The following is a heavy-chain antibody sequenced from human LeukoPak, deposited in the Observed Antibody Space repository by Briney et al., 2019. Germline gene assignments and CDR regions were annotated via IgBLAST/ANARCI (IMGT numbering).Heavy chain of an antibody. J-gene: IGHJ4*02. CDR3: ATQGGSGYYFDY. V-gene: IGHV4-39*01. CDR1: GGSISSYY. CDR2: IYYSGTT. D-gene: IGHD3-3*01. Sequence: TSETLSLTCTVSGGSISSYYWSWIRQPPGKGLEWIGSIYYSGTTYYNPSLKSRVTISVDTSMNHFSLELTSVTAADTALYFCATQGGSGYYFDYWGQGIPVTVSS.